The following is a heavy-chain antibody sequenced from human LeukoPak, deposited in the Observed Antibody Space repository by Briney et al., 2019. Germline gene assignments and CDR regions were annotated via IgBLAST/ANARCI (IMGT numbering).Heavy chain of an antibody. CDR3: ARGHTAMVPTNFDY. CDR1: GYTFTSYD. D-gene: IGHD5-18*01. V-gene: IGHV1-8*01. CDR2: MNPNSGNT. J-gene: IGHJ4*02. Sequence: ASVKVSCKASGYTFTSYDINWVRQATGQGLEWMGWMNPNSGNTGYAQKFQGRVTMTRNTSISTAYMELSSLRSEDTAVYYCARGHTAMVPTNFDYWGQGTLVTVPS.